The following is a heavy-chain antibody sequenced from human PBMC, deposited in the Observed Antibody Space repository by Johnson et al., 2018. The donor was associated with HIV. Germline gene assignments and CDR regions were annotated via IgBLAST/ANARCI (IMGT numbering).Heavy chain of an antibody. J-gene: IGHJ3*02. CDR2: ISYDGSDK. CDR1: GFTFSDYY. D-gene: IGHD6-13*01. V-gene: IGHV3-30*03. Sequence: QVQLVESGGGLVKPGGSLRLSCVASGFTFSDYYMTWVRQAPGKGLEWVAVISYDGSDKYYADSVKGRFTISRDNAKNSLYLQMNSLRAEDTALYYCARLDEIAAAGTGDAFDIWGQGTMVTVSS. CDR3: ARLDEIAAAGTGDAFDI.